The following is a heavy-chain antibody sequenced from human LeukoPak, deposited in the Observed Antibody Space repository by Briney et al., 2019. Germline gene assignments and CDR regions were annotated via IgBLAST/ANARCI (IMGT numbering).Heavy chain of an antibody. CDR2: ISSSGSTI. J-gene: IGHJ6*03. V-gene: IGHV3-48*03. Sequence: GGSLRLSCAASGFTFSSYEMNWVRQAPGKGLEWVSYISSSGSTIYYADSVKGRFTISRDNAKNSLYLQMNSLRAEDTAVYYCAGAYYDILTGLGTMDVWGKGTTVTISS. CDR1: GFTFSSYE. CDR3: AGAYYDILTGLGTMDV. D-gene: IGHD3-9*01.